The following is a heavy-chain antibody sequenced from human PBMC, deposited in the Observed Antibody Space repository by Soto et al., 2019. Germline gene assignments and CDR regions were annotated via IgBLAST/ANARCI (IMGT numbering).Heavy chain of an antibody. V-gene: IGHV1-18*04. Sequence: QVQLVQSGGEVKKPGASVKVSCKASGYTFINHGISWVRQAPGQGLEWMGWISGHNGKTNYAQKFQGRVTMTTDTSTSSVFMELRSLRSDDTAVYYCARDSYSLAYFFDYWGQGTLVSVSS. CDR1: GYTFINHG. CDR2: ISGHNGKT. CDR3: ARDSYSLAYFFDY. D-gene: IGHD2-15*01. J-gene: IGHJ4*02.